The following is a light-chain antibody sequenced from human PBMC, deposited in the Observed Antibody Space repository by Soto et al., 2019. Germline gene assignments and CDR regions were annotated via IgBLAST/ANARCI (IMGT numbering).Light chain of an antibody. J-gene: IGLJ1*01. V-gene: IGLV2-8*01. CDR1: SSDVGAYNY. CDR3: TSYAGTYSFFYV. CDR2: EVS. Sequence: QSALTQPPSASGSPGQSVTISCTGTSSDVGAYNYVSWYQQLPGKAPKLIIYEVSKRPSGVPDRFSGSKSGNTASLTVSGLQAEGEADYYCTSYAGTYSFFYVFGTGTKVTV.